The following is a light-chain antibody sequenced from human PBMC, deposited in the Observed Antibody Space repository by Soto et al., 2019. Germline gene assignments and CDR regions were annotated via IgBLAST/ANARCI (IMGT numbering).Light chain of an antibody. V-gene: IGLV2-14*01. CDR3: SSCTSRFTFS. Sequence: QSALTRPASVSGSPGQSLAISCAGTRSDVGAYNYGSWYHQNPGKAPKLMISEVTSRPSGVSDRFSGSKSGNTASLTISGLQAENEADYYCSSCTSRFTFSFGTGTKVTVL. J-gene: IGLJ1*01. CDR2: EVT. CDR1: RSDVGAYNY.